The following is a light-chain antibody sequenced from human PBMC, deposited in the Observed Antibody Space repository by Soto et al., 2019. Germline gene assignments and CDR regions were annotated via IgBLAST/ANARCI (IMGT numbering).Light chain of an antibody. CDR3: QQYNNWPPWT. V-gene: IGKV3-15*01. CDR2: GAS. J-gene: IGKJ1*01. Sequence: EIVLTQSPGTLSLSPGERVTLSCRASESVSSNFLAWYQQKPGQAPRLLIYGASTRATGIPARFSGSGSGTEFTLTISSLQSEDFAVYYCQQYNNWPPWTFGQGTKVEIK. CDR1: ESVSSN.